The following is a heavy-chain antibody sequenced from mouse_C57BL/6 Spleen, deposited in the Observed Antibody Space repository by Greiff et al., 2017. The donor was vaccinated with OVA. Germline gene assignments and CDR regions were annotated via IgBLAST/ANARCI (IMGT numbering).Heavy chain of an antibody. V-gene: IGHV1-19*01. J-gene: IGHJ2*01. CDR2: INPYNGGT. CDR3: ARGPKGGYFDY. CDR1: GYTFTDYY. Sequence: VQLQQSGPVLVKPGASVKMSCKASGYTFTDYYMNWVKQSHGKSLEWIGVINPYNGGTSYNQKFKGKATLTVDKSSSTAYMELNSLTSEDSAVYYCARGPKGGYFDYWGKGTTLTVSS.